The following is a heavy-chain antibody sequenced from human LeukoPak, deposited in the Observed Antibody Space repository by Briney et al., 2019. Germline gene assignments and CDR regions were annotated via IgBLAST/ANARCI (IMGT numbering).Heavy chain of an antibody. CDR3: ARGWYDQPRFDY. D-gene: IGHD6-19*01. J-gene: IGHJ4*02. CDR1: GYSISSGYY. V-gene: IGHV4-38-2*01. Sequence: SETLSLTCAVSGYSISSGYYWGWIRQPPGKGLECIGTIYRSGSTYYNPSLKSRVTISVDTSKNQFSLWLSSVTAADTAVYYCARGWYDQPRFDYWGQGILVTVSS. CDR2: IYRSGST.